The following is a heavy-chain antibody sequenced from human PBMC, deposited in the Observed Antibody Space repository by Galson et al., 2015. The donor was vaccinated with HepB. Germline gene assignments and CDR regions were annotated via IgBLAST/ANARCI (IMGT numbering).Heavy chain of an antibody. CDR2: INPNSGGT. V-gene: IGHV1-2*06. J-gene: IGHJ5*02. CDR3: ARERESYGDYVPNWFDP. CDR1: GYTFTGYY. Sequence: SVKVSCKASGYTFTGYYMHWVRQAPGQGLEWMGRINPNSGGTNYAQKFQGRVTMTRDTSISTAYMELSRLRSDDTAVYYCARERESYGDYVPNWFDPWGREPWSPSPQ. D-gene: IGHD4-17*01.